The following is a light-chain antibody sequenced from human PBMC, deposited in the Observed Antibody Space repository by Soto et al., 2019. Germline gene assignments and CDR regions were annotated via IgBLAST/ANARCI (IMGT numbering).Light chain of an antibody. CDR2: NAS. J-gene: IGKJ2*01. CDR3: QQYDDLPYT. V-gene: IGKV1-33*01. CDR1: HDISNF. Sequence: DIQMTQSPSSLSASLGDSVTITCRASHDISNFLSGSQQKPGKAPKLLIYNASHLETGVSSRFSRRGSGTHFTFTISSLQPVDIATYSCQQYDDLPYTFGQGTKLEIK.